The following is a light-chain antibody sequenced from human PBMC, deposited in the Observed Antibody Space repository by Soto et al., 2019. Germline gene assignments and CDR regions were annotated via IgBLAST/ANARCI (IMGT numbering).Light chain of an antibody. Sequence: EVGMTQSRATLSMSPGERATRACRASQSVSSSLAWYQQKPGQAPRLLIYGASTRATGIPDRFSGSGSETEFTLTISSLQAEDFAIYYCQQYNNWWTFGQGTKVEIK. CDR1: QSVSSS. V-gene: IGKV3-15*01. CDR2: GAS. CDR3: QQYNNWWT. J-gene: IGKJ1*01.